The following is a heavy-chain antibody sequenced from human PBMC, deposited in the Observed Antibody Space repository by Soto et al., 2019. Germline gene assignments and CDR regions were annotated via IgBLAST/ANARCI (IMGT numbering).Heavy chain of an antibody. CDR3: ARGGGIAAAGPSYYFAY. J-gene: IGHJ4*02. CDR1: GGSISSSSYY. Sequence: SETLSLTCTVSGGSISSSSYYWGWIRQPPGKGLEWIGSIYHSGSTYYNPSLKSRVTISVDTSKNQFSLKLSSVTAADTAVYYCARGGGIAAAGPSYYFAYWVQGTLVTVSS. V-gene: IGHV4-39*01. D-gene: IGHD6-13*01. CDR2: IYHSGST.